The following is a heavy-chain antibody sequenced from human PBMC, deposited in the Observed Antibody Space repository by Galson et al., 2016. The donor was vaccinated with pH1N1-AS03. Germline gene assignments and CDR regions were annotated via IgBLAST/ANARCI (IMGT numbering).Heavy chain of an antibody. CDR3: ARVPYSYGMDV. CDR2: IKQDGSEK. Sequence: SLRLSCAASGFTSSGYWMSWVRQAPGKGLEWVAHIKQDGSEKYYVDSVKGRFTISRDNAKNSLYLQMNSLRAEDTAVYYCARVPYSYGMDVWGQGTTVIVSS. V-gene: IGHV3-7*01. J-gene: IGHJ6*02. CDR1: GFTSSGYW.